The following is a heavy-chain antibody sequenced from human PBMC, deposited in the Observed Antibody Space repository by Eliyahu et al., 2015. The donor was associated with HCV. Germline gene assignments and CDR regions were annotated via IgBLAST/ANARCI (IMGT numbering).Heavy chain of an antibody. D-gene: IGHD1-7*01. CDR2: IYYSGST. CDR3: ARVSTGTTENYFDY. Sequence: QVQLQESGPGLVKPSQTLSLXXTXSXXSISSGGYYWGWIRQHPGKGLEWIGYIYYSGSTYXNPSLKSRVTISVDTSKNHFSLRLNSVTPADTAVYYCARVSTGTTENYFDYWGQGTLVTVSS. V-gene: IGHV4-31*03. J-gene: IGHJ4*02. CDR1: XXSISSGGYY.